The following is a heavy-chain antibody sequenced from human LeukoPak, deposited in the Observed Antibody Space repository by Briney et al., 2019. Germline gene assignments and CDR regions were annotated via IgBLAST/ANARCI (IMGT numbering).Heavy chain of an antibody. CDR3: AGATVYAKKYDY. J-gene: IGHJ4*02. Sequence: SETLSLTCAVYGGSFSGYYWSWIRQPPGKGLEWIGEINHSGSTNYNPSLKSRVTISVDTSKNQFSLKLSSVTAADTAVYYCAGATVYAKKYDYWGQGTLVTVSS. CDR1: GGSFSGYY. CDR2: INHSGST. V-gene: IGHV4-34*01. D-gene: IGHD2-8*01.